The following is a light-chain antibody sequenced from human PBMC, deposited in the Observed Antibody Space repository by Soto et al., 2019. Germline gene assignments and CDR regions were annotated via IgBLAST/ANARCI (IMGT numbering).Light chain of an antibody. CDR3: SSYTSGTTLYV. V-gene: IGLV2-14*01. Sequence: QSALTQPASVSGSPGQSITISCTGTSSDVGGYNYVSWYQHHAGKAPRLMIYASSNRPSGVSHRFSGSRSGNTASLTISGLQAEDEADYYCSSYTSGTTLYVFGTGPKVTVL. CDR1: SSDVGGYNY. CDR2: ASS. J-gene: IGLJ1*01.